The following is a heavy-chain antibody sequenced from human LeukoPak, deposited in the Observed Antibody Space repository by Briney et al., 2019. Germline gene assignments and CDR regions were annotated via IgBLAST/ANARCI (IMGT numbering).Heavy chain of an antibody. Sequence: HGESLKISCKGSGYSFTSYWIGWVRQMPGKGLEWMGIIYPGDSDTRYSPSFQGQVTISADKSISTAYLQWSSLKASDTAMYYCATLRYTAGYISGWYLFDYWGQGALVTVSS. D-gene: IGHD6-13*01. CDR2: IYPGDSDT. CDR3: ATLRYTAGYISGWYLFDY. J-gene: IGHJ4*02. V-gene: IGHV5-51*01. CDR1: GYSFTSYW.